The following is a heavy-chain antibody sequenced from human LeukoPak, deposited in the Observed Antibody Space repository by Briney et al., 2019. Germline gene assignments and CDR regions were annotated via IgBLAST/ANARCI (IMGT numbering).Heavy chain of an antibody. Sequence: GGSLRLSCAASGFTFSDHYIDWVRQAPGKGLEWVGRSKNKANNYITQYAAFVQGRFTISRDNSKNSLYLQINSLKTEDTAVYYCARDSSGQGDYWGQRTLVTVSS. CDR3: ARDSSGQGDY. CDR2: SKNKANNYIT. V-gene: IGHV3-72*01. J-gene: IGHJ4*02. CDR1: GFTFSDHY. D-gene: IGHD3-22*01.